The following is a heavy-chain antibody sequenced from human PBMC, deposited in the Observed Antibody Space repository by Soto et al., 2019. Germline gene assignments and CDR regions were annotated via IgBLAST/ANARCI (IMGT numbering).Heavy chain of an antibody. J-gene: IGHJ4*02. CDR2: ISSSGSTI. CDR3: ARESEDLTSNLDY. Sequence: SLRLSCAASGFTFSDYYMSWIRQAPGKGLEWVSYISSSGSTIYYADSMKGRFTISRDNAKNSLYLEMNSLRAEDTAVYYCARESEDLTSNLDYWGQGTLVTVSS. CDR1: GFTFSDYY. V-gene: IGHV3-11*04.